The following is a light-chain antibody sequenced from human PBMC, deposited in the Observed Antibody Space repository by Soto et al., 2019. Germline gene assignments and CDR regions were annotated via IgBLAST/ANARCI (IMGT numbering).Light chain of an antibody. CDR2: KTS. CDR3: QHATDYSWP. V-gene: IGKV1-5*03. CDR1: QSSSLW. Sequence: DIHLTQAPSTLSASVGDRVTITCRASQSSSLWVDGYQQKPGKAHTLLLYKTSSLEPGVPSRFSGSGTGTEFTLNISSLQPDDFATYYCQHATDYSWPFGQGTKVEVK. J-gene: IGKJ1*01.